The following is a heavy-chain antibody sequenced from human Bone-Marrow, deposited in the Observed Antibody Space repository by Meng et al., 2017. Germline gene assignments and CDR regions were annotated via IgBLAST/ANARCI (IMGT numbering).Heavy chain of an antibody. V-gene: IGHV4-34*01. Sequence: QVQLTQWGAGLLKPSETLSLTCAVYGGSFSGYYWSWIRQPPGKGLEWIGEINHSGSTNYNPSLKSRVTISVDKSKNQFSLKLSSVTAADTAVYYCARAAYDIWSGYAPWGQGSLVTVSS. D-gene: IGHD3-3*01. J-gene: IGHJ5*02. CDR1: GGSFSGYY. CDR3: ARAAYDIWSGYAP. CDR2: INHSGST.